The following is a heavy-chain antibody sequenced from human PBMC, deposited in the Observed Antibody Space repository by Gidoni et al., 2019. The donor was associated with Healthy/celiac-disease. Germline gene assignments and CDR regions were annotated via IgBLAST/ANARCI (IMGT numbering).Heavy chain of an antibody. Sequence: QVQLQESGPGLVKPSQTMSLTCTVSGGSISRGSYYGSWSRQPAGKGLEWIGRICTSGSTNYNPSLKSRVTISVDTSKTQFSLKLSTVTAADTAVYYCARRARYSSSSGNYYYMDVWGKGTTVTVSS. D-gene: IGHD6-6*01. CDR2: ICTSGST. CDR3: ARRARYSSSSGNYYYMDV. V-gene: IGHV4-61*02. CDR1: GGSISRGSYY. J-gene: IGHJ6*03.